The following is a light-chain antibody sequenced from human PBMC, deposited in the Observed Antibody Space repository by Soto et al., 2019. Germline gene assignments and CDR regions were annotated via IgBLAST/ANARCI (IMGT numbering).Light chain of an antibody. V-gene: IGLV2-14*01. J-gene: IGLJ2*01. CDR3: SSYTSSSTLV. CDR1: SSDVGGYNY. Sequence: QSALTQPASVSGSPGQSITISCTGTSSDVGGYNYVSWYQQHPGKAPKLMIYDVSNRPSGVSNRFSGSKSGNTASLTISGLQADDEADYYCSSYTSSSTLVFGGGDKLAVL. CDR2: DVS.